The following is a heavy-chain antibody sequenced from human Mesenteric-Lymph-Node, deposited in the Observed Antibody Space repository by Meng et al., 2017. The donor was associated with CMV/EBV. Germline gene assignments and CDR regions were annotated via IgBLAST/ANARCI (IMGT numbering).Heavy chain of an antibody. Sequence: GESLKISCAASGFTFSSYWMSWVRQAPGKGLEWVANIKQDGSEKYYVDSVKGRFTIFRDNAKNSLYLQMNSLRAEDTAVYYCVRGGGVTSYWGQGTLVTVSS. D-gene: IGHD4-23*01. CDR3: VRGGGVTSY. CDR2: IKQDGSEK. CDR1: GFTFSSYW. J-gene: IGHJ4*02. V-gene: IGHV3-7*01.